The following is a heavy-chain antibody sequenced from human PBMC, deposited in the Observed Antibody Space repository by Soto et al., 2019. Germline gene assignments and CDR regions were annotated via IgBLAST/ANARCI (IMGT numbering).Heavy chain of an antibody. J-gene: IGHJ4*02. V-gene: IGHV1-69*13. CDR2: IIPIFGTA. Sequence: SVKVSCKASGGTFSSYAISWVRQAPGQGLEWMGGIIPIFGTANYAQKFQGRVTITADESTSTAYMELSSLRSEDTAVYYCARQCYDSSGYYYGKCDYWGQGTLVTVSS. CDR3: ARQCYDSSGYYYGKCDY. D-gene: IGHD3-22*01. CDR1: GGTFSSYA.